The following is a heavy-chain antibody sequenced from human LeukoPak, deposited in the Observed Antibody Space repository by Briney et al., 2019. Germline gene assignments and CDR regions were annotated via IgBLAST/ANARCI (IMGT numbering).Heavy chain of an antibody. J-gene: IGHJ4*02. Sequence: GGSLRLSCAASGFTFSSYGMSWVRQAPGKGLEWVSAISGSGGSTYYADSVKGRFTISRDNSKNTLYLQMNSLRAEDTAVYYCAKDYYDSSGYSSLVLVFDYWGQGTLVTVSS. V-gene: IGHV3-23*01. CDR2: ISGSGGST. CDR1: GFTFSSYG. CDR3: AKDYYDSSGYSSLVLVFDY. D-gene: IGHD3-22*01.